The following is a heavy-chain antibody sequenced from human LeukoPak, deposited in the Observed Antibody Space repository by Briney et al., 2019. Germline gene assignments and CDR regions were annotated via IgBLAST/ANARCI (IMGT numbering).Heavy chain of an antibody. D-gene: IGHD3-10*01. CDR1: GFPFTSYD. Sequence: GASVKVSCKASGFPFTSYDLNWVRQATGQGLEWMGWMNPNSGNTGYAQKFQGRVTITRTTSISTAYMELSSLTSEDTAVYYCARALRTYYYGSGSYFDYWGQGTLVTVSS. CDR3: ARALRTYYYGSGSYFDY. J-gene: IGHJ4*02. CDR2: MNPNSGNT. V-gene: IGHV1-8*03.